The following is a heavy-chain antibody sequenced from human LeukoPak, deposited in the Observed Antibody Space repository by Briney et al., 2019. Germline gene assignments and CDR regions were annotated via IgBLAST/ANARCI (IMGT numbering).Heavy chain of an antibody. CDR3: ARLVPAAKFDS. V-gene: IGHV4-4*07. CDR1: GGSISSDY. D-gene: IGHD2-2*01. CDR2: IYTSGRT. Sequence: SGTLSLNCNVSGGSISSDYWSWIRQPAGKGLEWIGRIYTSGRTNYNPSLKSRITMSVDTSKNQFSLTLRSVTAADTAVYYCARLVPAAKFDSWGQGTLVTVSS. J-gene: IGHJ4*02.